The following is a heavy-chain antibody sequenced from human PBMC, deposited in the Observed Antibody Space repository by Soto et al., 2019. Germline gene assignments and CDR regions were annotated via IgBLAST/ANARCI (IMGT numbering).Heavy chain of an antibody. J-gene: IGHJ6*02. Sequence: QVQLQESGPGLVKPSQTLSLTCTVSGGSISSGGYFWSWIRQHPGKGLEWIGFIYYSGSTYNPSLKSRVTISVDTSKNQFSLKLSSVTAADTAVYYCAREGAAPYYYYGMDVWGQGTTVTVSS. CDR2: IYYSGST. V-gene: IGHV4-31*03. D-gene: IGHD6-6*01. CDR1: GGSISSGGYF. CDR3: AREGAAPYYYYGMDV.